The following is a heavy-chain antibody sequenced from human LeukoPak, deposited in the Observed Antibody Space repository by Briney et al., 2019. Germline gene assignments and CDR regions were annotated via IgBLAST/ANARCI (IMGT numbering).Heavy chain of an antibody. D-gene: IGHD3-10*01. CDR2: ISYDGGNK. CDR1: GFTFSSYA. CDR3: ARDSPSHYYGSGSYFVF. V-gene: IGHV3-30-3*01. Sequence: GGSLRLSCAASGFTFSSYAMHWVRQAPGKGLEGVAVISYDGGNKYYADSVKGRFTISRDNSKNTLFLQMNGLRAEDTAVYYCARDSPSHYYGSGSYFVFWGQGTLVTVSS. J-gene: IGHJ4*02.